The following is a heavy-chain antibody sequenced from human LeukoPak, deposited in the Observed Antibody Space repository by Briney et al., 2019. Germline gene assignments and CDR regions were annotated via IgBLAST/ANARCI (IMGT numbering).Heavy chain of an antibody. CDR1: GFTFSSYE. Sequence: GGSLRLSCAASGFTFSSYEMNWVRQAPGKGLEWVSYISSSGSTIYYADSVKGRFTISRDNAKNSLYLQMNSLRAEDTAVYYCARSLNRDGYLYYYYGMDVWGQGTTVTVSS. D-gene: IGHD5-24*01. CDR3: ARSLNRDGYLYYYYGMDV. CDR2: ISSSGSTI. V-gene: IGHV3-48*03. J-gene: IGHJ6*02.